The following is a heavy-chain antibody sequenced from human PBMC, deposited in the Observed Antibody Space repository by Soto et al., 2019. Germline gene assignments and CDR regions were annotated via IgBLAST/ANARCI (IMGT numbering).Heavy chain of an antibody. Sequence: QVQLVQSGAEVKKPGASVKVSCKASGYTFTGYYMHWVRQAPGQGLEWMGWINPNSGGTNYAQKFQGRVTMTRDTSISTAYMELSSLRSEDTAVYYCARVPSSYYDSSGYYYSGAFDIWGQGTMVTVSS. V-gene: IGHV1-2*02. J-gene: IGHJ3*02. CDR3: ARVPSSYYDSSGYYYSGAFDI. D-gene: IGHD3-22*01. CDR2: INPNSGGT. CDR1: GYTFTGYY.